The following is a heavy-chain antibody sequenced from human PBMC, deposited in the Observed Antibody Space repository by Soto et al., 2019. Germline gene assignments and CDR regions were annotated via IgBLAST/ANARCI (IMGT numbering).Heavy chain of an antibody. CDR1: GFTFSSYW. V-gene: IGHV3-7*03. CDR3: ARDSEWEIQAFDI. CDR2: IKQDGSEK. D-gene: IGHD1-26*01. Sequence: GGSLRLSCAASGFTFSSYWMSWVRQAPGKGLEWVANIKQDGSEKYYVDSVKGRFTISRDNAKNSLYLQMNSLRAEDTAVYYCARDSEWEIQAFDIWGQGTMVTVSS. J-gene: IGHJ3*02.